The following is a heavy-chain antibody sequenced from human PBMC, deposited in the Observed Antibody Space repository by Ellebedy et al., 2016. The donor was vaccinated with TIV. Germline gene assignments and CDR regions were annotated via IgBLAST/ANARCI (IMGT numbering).Heavy chain of an antibody. CDR3: ARGLEGAFDY. V-gene: IGHV4-34*01. J-gene: IGHJ4*02. CDR2: INHSGST. Sequence: GSLRLXXAVYGGSFSGYYWSWIRQPPGKGLEWIGEINHSGSTNYNPSLKSRVTISVDTSKNQFSLKLSSVTAADTAVYYCARGLEGAFDYWGQGTLVTVSS. D-gene: IGHD1-26*01. CDR1: GGSFSGYY.